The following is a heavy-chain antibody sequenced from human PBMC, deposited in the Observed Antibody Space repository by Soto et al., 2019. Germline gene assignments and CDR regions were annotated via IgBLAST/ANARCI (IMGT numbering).Heavy chain of an antibody. CDR3: AGDLSQHVVLRGMDV. CDR2: ISSSSGTI. Sequence: EVQLVESGGGLVQPGGSLRLSCAASGFTFSSYSMNWVRQAPGKGLEWVSYISSSSGTIFYADSVKGRFTISRDNAQNSLYLQMSSLRVEDTALYYCAGDLSQHVVLRGMDVWGQGTTVTVSS. V-gene: IGHV3-48*01. D-gene: IGHD3-22*01. CDR1: GFTFSSYS. J-gene: IGHJ6*02.